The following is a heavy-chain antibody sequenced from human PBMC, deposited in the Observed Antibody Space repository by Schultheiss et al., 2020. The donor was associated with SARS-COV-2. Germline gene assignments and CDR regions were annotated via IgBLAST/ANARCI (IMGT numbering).Heavy chain of an antibody. CDR3: ARRGSGSYYYGMDV. J-gene: IGHJ6*02. CDR1: GGSISSSSYY. V-gene: IGHV4-61*05. Sequence: SETLSLTCTVSGGSISSSSYYWSWIRQHPGKGLEWIGYIYYSGSTNYNPSLKSRVTISVDTSKNQFSLKLSSVTAADTAVYYCARRGSGSYYYGMDVWGQGTTVTVSS. CDR2: IYYSGST. D-gene: IGHD3-10*01.